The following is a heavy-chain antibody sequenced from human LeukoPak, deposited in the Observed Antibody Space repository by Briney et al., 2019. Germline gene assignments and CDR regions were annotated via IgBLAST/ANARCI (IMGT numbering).Heavy chain of an antibody. V-gene: IGHV1-2*02. Sequence: GASVKVSCKASGYTFTGYYMHWVRQAPGQGLEWMGWINPNSGGTNYAQKFQGRVTMTRDTSISTAYMELSRLRSDDTAVYYCARERTDYYDSSGYQYWFDPWGQGTLVTVSS. CDR1: GYTFTGYY. CDR2: INPNSGGT. CDR3: ARERTDYYDSSGYQYWFDP. D-gene: IGHD3-22*01. J-gene: IGHJ5*02.